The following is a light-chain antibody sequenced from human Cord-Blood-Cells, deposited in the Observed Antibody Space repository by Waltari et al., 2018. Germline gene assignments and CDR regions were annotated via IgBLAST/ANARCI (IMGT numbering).Light chain of an antibody. J-gene: IGLJ3*02. CDR2: EGS. CDR3: CSYAGSSTLV. CDR1: SSEVGSYNL. V-gene: IGLV2-23*01. Sequence: QSALTQPASVSGSPGQSITISCTGTSSEVGSYNLVSWYQQHPGKAPKLMIYEGSKRPSGVSNRLSGSKSGNTASLTISGLQAEDEADYYCCSYAGSSTLVFGGGTKLTVL.